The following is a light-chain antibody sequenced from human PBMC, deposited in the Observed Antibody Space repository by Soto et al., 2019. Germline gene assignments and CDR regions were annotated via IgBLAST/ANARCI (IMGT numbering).Light chain of an antibody. CDR2: GAS. V-gene: IGKV3-20*01. J-gene: IGKJ3*01. CDR3: QQYGRSLFT. CDR1: QSVSSSY. Sequence: EIVLTQSPGTLSLSPGERATLSCRASQSVSSSYLAWYQQKPGQAPRLLIYGASSRATGIPDRFSGSGSGTDFTLNISRLEREDFAVYYCQQYGRSLFTFGPGTKVDIK.